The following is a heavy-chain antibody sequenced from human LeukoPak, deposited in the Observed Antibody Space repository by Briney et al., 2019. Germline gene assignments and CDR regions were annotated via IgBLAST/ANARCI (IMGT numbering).Heavy chain of an antibody. CDR1: GFTFSSYG. CDR3: AREFAAVEAYDILTGSYGMDV. Sequence: GGSLRLSCAASGFTFSSYGMHWVRQAPGKGLEWVSVIYSGGSTYYAGSVKGRFTISRDNSKNTLYLQMNSLRAEDTAVYYCAREFAAVEAYDILTGSYGMDVWGQGTTVTVSS. J-gene: IGHJ6*02. CDR2: IYSGGST. D-gene: IGHD3-9*01. V-gene: IGHV3-66*01.